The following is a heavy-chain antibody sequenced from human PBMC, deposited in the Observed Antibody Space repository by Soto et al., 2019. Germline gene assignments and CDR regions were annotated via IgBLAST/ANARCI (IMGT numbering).Heavy chain of an antibody. Sequence: RASVKVSCKASGYTFTSYDINWVRQAAGHGLEWMGWMDPKSGYTDYAQKFQGRVTMTRNTSISTAYMELSSLRSEDTAVYYCARMFYSDSSGYYPHFEYWGQGTLVTVSS. V-gene: IGHV1-8*01. J-gene: IGHJ4*02. CDR3: ARMFYSDSSGYYPHFEY. CDR2: MDPKSGYT. D-gene: IGHD3-22*01. CDR1: GYTFTSYD.